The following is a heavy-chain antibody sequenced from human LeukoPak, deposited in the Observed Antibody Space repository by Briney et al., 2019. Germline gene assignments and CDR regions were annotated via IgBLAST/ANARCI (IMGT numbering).Heavy chain of an antibody. CDR1: GYTFTSYG. CDR3: ARRDYDSSGRPGAFDI. D-gene: IGHD3-22*01. Sequence: SVKVSCKASGYTFTSYGISWVRQAPGQGLEWMRGIIPIFGTANYAQKFQGRVTITADKSTSTAYMELSSLRSEDTAVYYCARRDYDSSGRPGAFDIWGQGTMVTVSS. V-gene: IGHV1-69*06. J-gene: IGHJ3*02. CDR2: IIPIFGTA.